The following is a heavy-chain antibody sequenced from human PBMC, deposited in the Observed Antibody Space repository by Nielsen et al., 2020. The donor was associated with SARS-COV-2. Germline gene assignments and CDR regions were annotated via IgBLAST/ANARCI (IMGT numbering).Heavy chain of an antibody. CDR2: LYYYGGT. V-gene: IGHV4-39*01. CDR1: GGSISSSPYY. CDR3: AGRGRETYTGSGYFDAFDI. J-gene: IGHJ3*02. Sequence: SETLSLTCTVSGGSISSSPYYWGWIRQPPGKGLEWIGSLYYYGGTYYNPSLKSRVTMSVDTSKNQFSLKLTSVTAADTAVYYCAGRGRETYTGSGYFDAFDIWGQGTMVTVSS. D-gene: IGHD3-22*01.